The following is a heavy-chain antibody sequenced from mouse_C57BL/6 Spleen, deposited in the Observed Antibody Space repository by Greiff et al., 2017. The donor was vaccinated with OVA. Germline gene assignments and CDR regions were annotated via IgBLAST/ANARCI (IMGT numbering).Heavy chain of an antibody. V-gene: IGHV1-74*01. CDR2: IHPSDSDT. Sequence: QVQLKQPGAELVKPGASVKVSCKASGYTFTSYWMHWVKQRPGQGLEWIGRIHPSDSDTNYNQKFKGKATLTVDKSSSTAYMQLSSLTSEDSAVYYCAMDDGYYAFDYWGQGTTLTVSS. J-gene: IGHJ2*01. CDR3: AMDDGYYAFDY. CDR1: GYTFTSYW. D-gene: IGHD2-3*01.